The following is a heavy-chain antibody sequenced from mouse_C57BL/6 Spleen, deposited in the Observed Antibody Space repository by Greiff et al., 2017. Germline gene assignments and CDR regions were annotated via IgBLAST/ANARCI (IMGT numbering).Heavy chain of an antibody. Sequence: QVQLQQSGAELARPGASVKLSCKASGYTFTSYGISWVKQRTGQGLEWIGEIYPRSGNTYYNEKFKGKATLTADKSSSTAYMELRSLTSEDSAVYFCARGELGRENYAMDYWGQGTSVTVSS. CDR2: IYPRSGNT. V-gene: IGHV1-81*01. CDR1: GYTFTSYG. J-gene: IGHJ4*01. CDR3: ARGELGRENYAMDY. D-gene: IGHD4-1*01.